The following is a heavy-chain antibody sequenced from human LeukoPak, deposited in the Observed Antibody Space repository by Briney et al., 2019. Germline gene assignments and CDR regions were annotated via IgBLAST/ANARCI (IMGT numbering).Heavy chain of an antibody. CDR1: GGSISSGDYY. V-gene: IGHV4-30-4*01. D-gene: IGHD4-17*01. CDR3: ATYYGDLNWFDP. CDR2: IYYSGST. J-gene: IGHJ5*02. Sequence: PSQTLSLTCTVPGGSISSGDYYWSWIRQPPGKGLEWIGYIYYSGSTYYNPSLKSRVTISVDTSKNQFSLKLSSVTAADTAVYYCATYYGDLNWFDPWGQGTLVTVSS.